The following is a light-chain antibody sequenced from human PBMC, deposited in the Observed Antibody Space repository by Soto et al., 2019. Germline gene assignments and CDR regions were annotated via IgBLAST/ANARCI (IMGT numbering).Light chain of an antibody. CDR3: QQRSNWPPIT. Sequence: IMLKQSPTTPSFSPGDRAPPSWKASQSVHNYLAWYQQKPGQAPRLLIYGASNRAAGIPARFSGSGSGTDFTLTINSLEPEDFAVYYCQQRSNWPPITFGQGTRLEI. CDR2: GAS. CDR1: QSVHNY. J-gene: IGKJ5*01. V-gene: IGKV3-11*01.